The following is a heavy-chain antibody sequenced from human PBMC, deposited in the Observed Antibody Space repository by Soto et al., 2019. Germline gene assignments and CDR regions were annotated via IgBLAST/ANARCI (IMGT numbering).Heavy chain of an antibody. D-gene: IGHD5-18*01. CDR1: GDSVSSNSAA. V-gene: IGHV6-1*01. J-gene: IGHJ6*02. Sequence: SQTLSLTCAISGDSVSSNSAAWNWIRQSPSRDLEWLGRTYYRSKWYNDYAVSVKSRITINPDTSKNQFSLQLNSVTPEDTAVYYCARDTAMVTPHSYYYYGMDVWGQGTTVTVSS. CDR2: TYYRSKWYN. CDR3: ARDTAMVTPHSYYYYGMDV.